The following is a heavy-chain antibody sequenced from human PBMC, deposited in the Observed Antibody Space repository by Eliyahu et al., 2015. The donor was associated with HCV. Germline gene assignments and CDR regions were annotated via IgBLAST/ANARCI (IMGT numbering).Heavy chain of an antibody. D-gene: IGHD3-22*01. V-gene: IGHV3-20*04. CDR1: GFXFDDYG. Sequence: EXQLVESGGGVVRPGGXLRXSXAASGFXFDDYGMTWVRQAPGKGLEWVSGINWNGGSTGYADSVKGRFTISRDNAKKSLYLQMNSLRAEDTALYYCARVLGSGHWPKNGFDIWGQGTMVTVSS. J-gene: IGHJ3*02. CDR3: ARVLGSGHWPKNGFDI. CDR2: INWNGGST.